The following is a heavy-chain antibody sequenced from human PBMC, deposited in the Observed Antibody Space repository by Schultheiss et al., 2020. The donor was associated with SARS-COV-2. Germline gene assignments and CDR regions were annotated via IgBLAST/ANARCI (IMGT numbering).Heavy chain of an antibody. Sequence: SETLSLTCTVSGGSISSYYWSWIRQPPGKGLEWIGYIYYSGSTYYNPSLKSRVTISVDTSKNQFSLKLSSVTAADTAVYYCARDRTRGIVGATTADYWGQGTLVTVSS. CDR3: ARDRTRGIVGATTADY. D-gene: IGHD1-26*01. CDR1: GGSISSYY. CDR2: IYYSGST. J-gene: IGHJ4*02. V-gene: IGHV4-59*06.